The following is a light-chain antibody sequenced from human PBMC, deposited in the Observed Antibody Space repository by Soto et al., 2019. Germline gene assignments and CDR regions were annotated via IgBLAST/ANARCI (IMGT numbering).Light chain of an antibody. Sequence: DIVLTLSPATLSLSPGERATLSCRASQSVRGSLAWYQQKPGQAPRLLIYDASNRATGIPARFSGGGSGTDFTLTISSLEPEDVAGYYCQQRSNWPTFGPGTKVDIK. CDR2: DAS. CDR3: QQRSNWPT. CDR1: QSVRGS. J-gene: IGKJ3*01. V-gene: IGKV3-11*01.